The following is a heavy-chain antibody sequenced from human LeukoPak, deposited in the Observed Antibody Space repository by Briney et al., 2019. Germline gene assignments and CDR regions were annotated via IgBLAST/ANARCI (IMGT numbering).Heavy chain of an antibody. CDR2: IYYSGST. Sequence: PSETLSLTCTVSGSSISSYYWSWIRQPPGKGLEWIGYIYYSGSTNYNPSLKSRVTISVDTSKNQFSLKLSSVTAADTAVYYCARQMWPWGQGTLVTVSS. CDR1: GSSISSYY. V-gene: IGHV4-59*08. J-gene: IGHJ4*02. D-gene: IGHD2-21*01. CDR3: ARQMWP.